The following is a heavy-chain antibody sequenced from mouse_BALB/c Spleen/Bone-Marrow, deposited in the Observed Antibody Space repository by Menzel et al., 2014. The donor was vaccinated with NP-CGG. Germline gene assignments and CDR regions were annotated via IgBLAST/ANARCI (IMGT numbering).Heavy chain of an antibody. CDR2: IYPGSGNT. D-gene: IGHD1-1*01. V-gene: IGHV1-77*01. CDR3: AKGGYGSSYVRYYAMDY. J-gene: IGHJ4*01. Sequence: QVQLQQSGAELARPGASVKLSCKASGYTFIDYYINWVKQRTGQGLEWIGEIYPGSGNTYYNEKFKGKATLTADKSSSTAYMQLSSLTSEDSAVYFCAKGGYGSSYVRYYAMDYWGQGTSVTVSS. CDR1: GYTFIDYY.